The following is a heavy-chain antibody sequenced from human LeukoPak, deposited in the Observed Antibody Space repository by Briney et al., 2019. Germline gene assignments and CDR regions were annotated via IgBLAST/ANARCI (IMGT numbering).Heavy chain of an antibody. CDR2: IYSGGST. CDR3: ARDFCSAGSCYPDN. V-gene: IGHV3-66*01. Sequence: GGSLRLSCAAYGFTVSSNYMSWVRQAPGKGLEWVSVIYSGGSTYYADSVKGRFTISRDNSKNTLYLQMNSLRVEDTAVYYCARDFCSAGSCYPDNWGQGTLVTVSS. CDR1: GFTVSSNY. J-gene: IGHJ4*02. D-gene: IGHD2-15*01.